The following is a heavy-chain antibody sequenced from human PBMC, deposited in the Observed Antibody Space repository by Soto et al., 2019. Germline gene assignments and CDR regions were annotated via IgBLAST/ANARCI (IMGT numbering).Heavy chain of an antibody. V-gene: IGHV3-74*01. J-gene: IGHJ4*02. CDR3: ARAGWYRFDY. Sequence: EVQLVESGGGLVQPGGSLRLSCAASGFTFSNYWVHWVRQAPGKGLMWVSRINSDGTTINYADSVEGRFTISRDNAKNTLFLQMNSLRVGDTAVYYCARAGWYRFDYWGQGTLVTVSS. CDR2: INSDGTTI. CDR1: GFTFSNYW. D-gene: IGHD6-19*01.